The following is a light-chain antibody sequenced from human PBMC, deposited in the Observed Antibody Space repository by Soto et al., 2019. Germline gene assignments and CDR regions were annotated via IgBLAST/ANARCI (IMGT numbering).Light chain of an antibody. CDR2: AAS. CDR1: QRVSRN. Sequence: EILLTQSPATLSLSPGDGPTLSCRASQRVSRNVAWYQQKPGQAPMLLISAASTGAAGAPARFNAAVSGTVFTLTISSLQSEDYAIYYCQQYNTWPRTFGQGTKVDIK. J-gene: IGKJ1*01. CDR3: QQYNTWPRT. V-gene: IGKV3D-15*01.